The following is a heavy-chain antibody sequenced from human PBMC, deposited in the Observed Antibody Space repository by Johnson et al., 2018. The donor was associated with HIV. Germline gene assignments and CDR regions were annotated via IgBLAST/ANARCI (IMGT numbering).Heavy chain of an antibody. J-gene: IGHJ3*02. V-gene: IGHV3-20*04. CDR3: AREGVGTTCPFDI. D-gene: IGHD1-26*01. CDR2: ISGSGGST. CDR1: GFTFDDYG. Sequence: EVQLVESGGGVVRPGGSLRLSCAASGFTFDDYGMSWVRQATGKGLEWVSAISGSGGSTYYADSVKGRFTISRDNAKSSLYLQMNSLRAEDTAMYYCAREGVGTTCPFDIWGQGTRVTVSS.